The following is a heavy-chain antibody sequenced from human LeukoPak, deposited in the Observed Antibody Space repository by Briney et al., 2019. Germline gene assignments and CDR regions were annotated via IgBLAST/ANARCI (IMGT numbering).Heavy chain of an antibody. J-gene: IGHJ4*02. CDR2: INWNGGST. CDR3: ARSGLYYYDSSGLGY. CDR1: GFTSDDYG. D-gene: IGHD3-22*01. Sequence: GGSLRLSCAASGFTSDDYGMSWVRQAPGKGLEWVSGINWNGGSTGYADSVKGRFTISRDNAKNSLYLQMNSLRAEDTALYYCARSGLYYYDSSGLGYWGQGTLVTVSS. V-gene: IGHV3-20*04.